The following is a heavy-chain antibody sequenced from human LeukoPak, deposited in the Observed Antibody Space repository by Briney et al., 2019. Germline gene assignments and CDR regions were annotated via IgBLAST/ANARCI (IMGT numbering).Heavy chain of an antibody. J-gene: IGHJ4*02. V-gene: IGHV3-21*06. D-gene: IGHD6-25*01. CDR1: GLTFSRYA. CDR3: ATGLSGWTYFDY. Sequence: GGSLRLSCAASGLTFSRYAVNWVRQAPGKGLEWVSSISSTSNYINYADSVRGRFTISRDDAKNSLYLQMNSLRVEDTAIYYCATGLSGWTYFDYWGQGTLVTVSS. CDR2: ISSTSNYI.